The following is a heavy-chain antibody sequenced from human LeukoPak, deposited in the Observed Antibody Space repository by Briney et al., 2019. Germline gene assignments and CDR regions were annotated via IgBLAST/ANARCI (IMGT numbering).Heavy chain of an antibody. V-gene: IGHV4-38-2*02. D-gene: IGHD3-9*01. CDR2: INHSGST. J-gene: IGHJ4*02. CDR3: AHTRRLRYFDRYFDY. CDR1: RYSISSGYY. Sequence: PSETLSLTCTVSRYSISSGYYWAWIRQPPGKGLEWIGEINHSGSTNYNPSLKSRVTISVDTSKNQFSLKLSSVTAADTAVYYCAHTRRLRYFDRYFDYWGQGTLVTVSS.